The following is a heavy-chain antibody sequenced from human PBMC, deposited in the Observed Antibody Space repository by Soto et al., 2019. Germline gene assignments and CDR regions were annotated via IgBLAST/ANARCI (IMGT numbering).Heavy chain of an antibody. CDR1: GFTFSSYA. V-gene: IGHV3-23*01. J-gene: IGHJ4*02. CDR2: ISGSGGST. CDR3: AKWDSSGWYGYWTYFDY. Sequence: GGSLRLSCAASGFTFSSYAMSWVRQAPGKGLEWVSAISGSGGSTYYADSVKGRFTISRDNSKNTLYLQMNSLRAEDTAVYYCAKWDSSGWYGYWTYFDYWGQGTLVTVSS. D-gene: IGHD6-19*01.